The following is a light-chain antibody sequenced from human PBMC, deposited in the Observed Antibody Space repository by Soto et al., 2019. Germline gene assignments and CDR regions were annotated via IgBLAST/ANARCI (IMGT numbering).Light chain of an antibody. V-gene: IGKV1-27*01. CDR3: QKYNSALVT. CDR2: AAS. Sequence: DIQMTQSPSSLSASVGDRVTITCRASQGISNYLAWYQQKPGKVPKLLIYAASTLQSGVPSRFSGSGSGTEFTLTISSLQPEDVATYYFQKYNSALVTFGPGTKVDIK. CDR1: QGISNY. J-gene: IGKJ3*01.